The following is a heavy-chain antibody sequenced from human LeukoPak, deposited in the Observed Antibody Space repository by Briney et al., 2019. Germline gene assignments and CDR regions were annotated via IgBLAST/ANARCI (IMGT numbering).Heavy chain of an antibody. CDR3: AKDSGIAVAGTLRAFDI. CDR1: GFTFSSYG. J-gene: IGHJ3*02. Sequence: PGRPPRLSCAASGFTFSSYGMHWVRQAPGKGLEWVAAISYDGSNKYFADSVKGRFTISRDNSKNTLYLQMNCLRAEDTAVYYCAKDSGIAVAGTLRAFDIWGQGTMVTVSS. D-gene: IGHD6-19*01. CDR2: ISYDGSNK. V-gene: IGHV3-30*18.